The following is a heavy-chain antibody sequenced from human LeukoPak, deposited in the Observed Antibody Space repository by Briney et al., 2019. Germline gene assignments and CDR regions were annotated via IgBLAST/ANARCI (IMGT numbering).Heavy chain of an antibody. V-gene: IGHV3-30*03. CDR3: ARNFYFDY. CDR2: ISYDGSNK. Sequence: GGSLRLSCAASGFTFSSYSMNWVRQAPGKGLEWVAVISYDGSNKYYADSVKGRFTISRDNSKNTLYLQMNSLRAEDTAVYYCARNFYFDYWGQGTLVTVSS. CDR1: GFTFSSYS. J-gene: IGHJ4*02.